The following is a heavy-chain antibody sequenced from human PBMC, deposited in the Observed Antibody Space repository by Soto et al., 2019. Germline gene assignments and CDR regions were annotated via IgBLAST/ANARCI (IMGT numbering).Heavy chain of an antibody. CDR3: AKEAMTTAPFDY. V-gene: IGHV3-30*18. D-gene: IGHD4-4*01. CDR1: GFTFSSYG. Sequence: QGQLVESGGGVVQPGRSLRLSCAASGFTFSSYGMHWVRQAPGKGLEWVAVIPYDGSNKYYADSVKGRFTISRDNSKITLYLQMNSLRAEDTAVYYGAKEAMTTAPFDYWGQGTLVTVSS. J-gene: IGHJ4*02. CDR2: IPYDGSNK.